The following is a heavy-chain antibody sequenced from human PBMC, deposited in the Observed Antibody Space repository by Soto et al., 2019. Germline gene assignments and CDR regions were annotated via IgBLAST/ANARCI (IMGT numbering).Heavy chain of an antibody. CDR3: AGGKIKRSQERMGFYSYRNS. CDR2: VIPLLDAS. J-gene: IGHJ6*04. CDR1: GAAFSNYT. Sequence: QVQLVQSGADVKKPGSSVKISCTASGAAFSNYTFTWVRRAPGQGLEWVGRVIPLLDASNYAEKFQDRVKISGERSTRKVKMEWSGLRSETSAIFYGAGGKIKRSQERMGFYSYRNSWGKGTTFPVSP. V-gene: IGHV1-69*08. D-gene: IGHD4-4*01.